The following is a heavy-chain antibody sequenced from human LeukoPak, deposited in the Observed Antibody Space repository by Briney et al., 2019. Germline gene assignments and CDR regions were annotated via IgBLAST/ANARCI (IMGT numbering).Heavy chain of an antibody. CDR3: ARHYYYGSGPGAFDI. J-gene: IGHJ3*02. CDR2: IYPGDSDT. CDR1: GYSFTSYW. Sequence: GESLKISCKGSGYSFTSYWIGWVCQMPGKGLEWMGIIYPGDSDTRYSPSFQGQVTISADKSISTAYLQWSSLKASDTAMYYCARHYYYGSGPGAFDIWGQGTMVTVSS. V-gene: IGHV5-51*01. D-gene: IGHD3-10*01.